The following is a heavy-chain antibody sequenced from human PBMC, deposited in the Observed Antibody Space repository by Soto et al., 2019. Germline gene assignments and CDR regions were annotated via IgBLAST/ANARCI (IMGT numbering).Heavy chain of an antibody. CDR3: ARLLGGYDISGVYPRAIDF. Sequence: QLQLQESGPGLLKPSETLSLTCTVSAGFISSSIYFWGCIRQPPGKGLEWIGTIYYSGSTYKNPCLKCRVTISVDTSQNPFSLKLSYVTAADTAVYYCARLLGGYDISGVYPRAIDFWGQGTLVTVSS. V-gene: IGHV4-39*01. CDR1: AGFISSSIYF. CDR2: IYYSGST. D-gene: IGHD3-22*01. J-gene: IGHJ4*02.